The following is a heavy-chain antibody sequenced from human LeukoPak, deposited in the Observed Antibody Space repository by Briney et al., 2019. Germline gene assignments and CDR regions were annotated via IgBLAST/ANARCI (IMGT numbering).Heavy chain of an antibody. J-gene: IGHJ3*02. CDR1: GGSISSSSYY. D-gene: IGHD2-2*01. CDR3: ATEGYCSSTSCYLPGDAFDI. V-gene: IGHV4-39*07. Sequence: SETLSLTCTVSGGSISSSSYYWGWIRQPPGKGLEWIGSIYYSGSTNYNPSLKSRVTISVDTSKNQFSLKLSSVTAADTAVYYCATEGYCSSTSCYLPGDAFDIWGQGTMVTVSS. CDR2: IYYSGST.